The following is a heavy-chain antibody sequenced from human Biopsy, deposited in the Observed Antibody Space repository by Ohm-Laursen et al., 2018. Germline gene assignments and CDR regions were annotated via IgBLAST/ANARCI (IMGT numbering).Heavy chain of an antibody. CDR2: FYYSGST. Sequence: SETLSLTCNVSGDSISIYYWSWIRQPPGKGLEWIGNFYYSGSTNYNPSLKSRITMSLDRSKGQVSLRMNSVTAADTAVYYCARARIKTSGVLIPETYYFDSWGQGTLVTVSS. J-gene: IGHJ4*02. V-gene: IGHV4-59*01. CDR1: GDSISIYY. D-gene: IGHD3-3*01. CDR3: ARARIKTSGVLIPETYYFDS.